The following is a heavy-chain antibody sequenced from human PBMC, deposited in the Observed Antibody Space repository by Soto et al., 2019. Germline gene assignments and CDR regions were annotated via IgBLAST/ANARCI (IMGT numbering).Heavy chain of an antibody. J-gene: IGHJ4*02. CDR1: GGSISSYY. V-gene: IGHV4-59*08. CDR3: ASHSSGWFIYSDY. CDR2: IYYRGST. Sequence: QVQLQESGPGLVKPSETLSLTCTVSGGSISSYYWSWIRQPPGKGLEWIGYIYYRGSTNYNPSLKSRVTIPVATSKNQFSRKQSSVTAADTAVYYCASHSSGWFIYSDYCGQGSLVTVSS. D-gene: IGHD6-19*01.